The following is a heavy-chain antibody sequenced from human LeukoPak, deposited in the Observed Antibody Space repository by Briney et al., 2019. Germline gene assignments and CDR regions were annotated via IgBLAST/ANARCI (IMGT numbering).Heavy chain of an antibody. V-gene: IGHV1-18*04. J-gene: IGHJ4*02. Sequence: ASVKGSCTPTGYTFTSYGISGVRQAPGQRLEWMGWISAYNGNTNYAQKLQGRVTMTTDTSTSTAYMELRSLRSDDTAVYYCAREYGSGSYSYWGQGTLVTVSS. CDR1: GYTFTSYG. CDR2: ISAYNGNT. D-gene: IGHD3-10*01. CDR3: AREYGSGSYSY.